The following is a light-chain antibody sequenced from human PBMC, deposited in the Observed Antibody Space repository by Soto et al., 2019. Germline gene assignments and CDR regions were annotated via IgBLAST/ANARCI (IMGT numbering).Light chain of an antibody. Sequence: QSALTQTASVSGSPGQSITISCTGTSSDVGGYIYVSWYQQYPGKAPKLMIYDVSNRPSGVSNRFSGSKSGNTASLTISGLQAEDEADYYCSSYTSSSTYVFGTGTKLTVL. J-gene: IGLJ1*01. CDR1: SSDVGGYIY. V-gene: IGLV2-14*01. CDR3: SSYTSSSTYV. CDR2: DVS.